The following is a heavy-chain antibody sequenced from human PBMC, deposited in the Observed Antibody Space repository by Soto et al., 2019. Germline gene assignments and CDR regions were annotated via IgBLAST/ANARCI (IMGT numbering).Heavy chain of an antibody. CDR2: IYYSGST. CDR3: ASGVATAPYMDV. CDR1: GGSISSGGYY. Sequence: SETLSLTCTVSGGSISSGGYYWSWIRQHPGKGLEWIGYIYYSGSTYYNPSLKSRVTISVDTSKNQFSLKLSSVTAADTAVYYGASGVATAPYMDVWGKGTTVTV. D-gene: IGHD5-12*01. V-gene: IGHV4-31*03. J-gene: IGHJ6*03.